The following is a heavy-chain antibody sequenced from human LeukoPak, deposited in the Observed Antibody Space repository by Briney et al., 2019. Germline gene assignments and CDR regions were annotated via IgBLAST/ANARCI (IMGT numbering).Heavy chain of an antibody. J-gene: IGHJ4*02. V-gene: IGHV4-39*01. D-gene: IGHD2-15*01. CDR3: ARRERYCSGGSCYWSYY. CDR2: IYYSGST. CDR1: GGSISSSSYY. Sequence: PSETLSLTCTVSGGSISSSSYYWGWIRQPPGKGLEWIGSIYYSGSTYYNPSLKSRVTISVDTSKNQFSLKLSSVTAADTVVYYCARRERYCSGGSCYWSYYWGQGTLVTVSS.